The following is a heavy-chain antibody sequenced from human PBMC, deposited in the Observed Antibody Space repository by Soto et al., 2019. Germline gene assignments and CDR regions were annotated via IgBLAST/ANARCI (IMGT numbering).Heavy chain of an antibody. CDR1: GFTFSNYA. CDR3: ARAQPGTSWSTIDY. J-gene: IGHJ4*02. CDR2: VSYDGSNT. Sequence: QVQLVDSGGGVVQPGRSLRLSCAASGFTFSNYAMHWVRQTPGKGLEWVAIVSYDGSNTYYADSVKGRFTISRDSSKNTLYLQMISLRTDDTAVYYCARAQPGTSWSTIDYWGQGTLVTVSS. D-gene: IGHD6-13*01. V-gene: IGHV3-30-3*01.